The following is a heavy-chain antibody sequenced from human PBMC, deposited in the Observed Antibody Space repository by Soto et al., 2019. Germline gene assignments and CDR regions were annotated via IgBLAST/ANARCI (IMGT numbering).Heavy chain of an antibody. CDR1: GGSISAFY. CDR2: IYASGHT. J-gene: IGHJ3*02. V-gene: IGHV4-4*07. Sequence: SETRSLTCTVSGGSISAFYWNWIRQPAGKGLEWIGRIYASGHTIYNPSLESRVTMSVDTSKHQFSLKLNSVTAADTAVYYCAGSPSTSSIGTFDIWGQGTVVTVSS. CDR3: AGSPSTSSIGTFDI. D-gene: IGHD6-6*01.